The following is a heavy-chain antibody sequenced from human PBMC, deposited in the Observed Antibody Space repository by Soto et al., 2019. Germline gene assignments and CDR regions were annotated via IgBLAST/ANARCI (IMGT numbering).Heavy chain of an antibody. J-gene: IGHJ5*02. CDR3: AKDVKRYYSGHQFNWFDP. D-gene: IGHD2-15*01. CDR1: GFTFSSYG. CDR2: ISYDGSNK. V-gene: IGHV3-30*18. Sequence: ESGGGVVQPGRSLRLSCAASGFTFSSYGMHWVRQAPGKGLEWVAVISYDGSNKYYADSVKGRFTISRDNSKNTLYLQMNSLRAEDTAVHYCAKDVKRYYSGHQFNWFDPWGQGTLVTVSS.